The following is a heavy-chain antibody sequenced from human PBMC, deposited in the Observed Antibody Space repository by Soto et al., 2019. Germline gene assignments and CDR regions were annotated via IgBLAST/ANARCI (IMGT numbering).Heavy chain of an antibody. CDR3: ARMSMYYDSSGYYYYYYGMDV. Sequence: QVTLKESGPVLVKPTETLTLTCTVSGFSLSNARMGVSWIRQPPGKALEWLAHIFSNDEKSYSTSLKSRLTISKDTSKSQVVLTMTNMDPVDTATYYCARMSMYYDSSGYYYYYYGMDVWGQGTTVTVSS. CDR2: IFSNDEK. V-gene: IGHV2-26*01. CDR1: GFSLSNARMG. D-gene: IGHD3-22*01. J-gene: IGHJ6*02.